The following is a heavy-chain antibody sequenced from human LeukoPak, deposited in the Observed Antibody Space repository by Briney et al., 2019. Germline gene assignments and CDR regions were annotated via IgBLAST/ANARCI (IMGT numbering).Heavy chain of an antibody. CDR1: GFIFSSYW. J-gene: IGHJ5*02. CDR3: ARSRSGYYP. CDR2: IYYSGST. V-gene: IGHV4-59*01. Sequence: PGGSLRLSCADSGFIFSSYWMSWVRQAPGKGLEWIGYIYYSGSTNYNPSLKSRVTISVDTSKNQFSLKLSSVTAADTAVYYCARSRSGYYPWGQGTLVTVSS. D-gene: IGHD3-22*01.